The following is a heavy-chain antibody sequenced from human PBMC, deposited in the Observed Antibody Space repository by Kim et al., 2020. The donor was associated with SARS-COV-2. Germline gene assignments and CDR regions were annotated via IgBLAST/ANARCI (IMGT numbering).Heavy chain of an antibody. CDR1: GFTFSSYA. Sequence: GGSLRLSCAASGFTFSSYAMHWVRQAPGKGLEWVAVISYDVSNKYYADSVKGRFTISRDNSKKTLYLQMNILRAEDTAVYYCARVGRQIAAAGTTGRLNGPVDYWGQGTLVTVSS. CDR2: ISYDVSNK. D-gene: IGHD6-13*01. J-gene: IGHJ4*02. CDR3: ARVGRQIAAAGTTGRLNGPVDY. V-gene: IGHV3-30*04.